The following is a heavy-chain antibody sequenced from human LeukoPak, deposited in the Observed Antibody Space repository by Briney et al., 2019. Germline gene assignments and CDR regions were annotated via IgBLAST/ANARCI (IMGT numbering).Heavy chain of an antibody. Sequence: PGGSLRLSCAASGFTFSSYEMNWVRQAPGKGLEWVSYISSSGSTIYYADSVTGRFTISRDNAKNSLYLQMNSLRAEDTAVYYCARGVHYFDYWGQGTLVTVSS. CDR1: GFTFSSYE. D-gene: IGHD5/OR15-5a*01. CDR2: ISSSGSTI. J-gene: IGHJ4*02. CDR3: ARGVHYFDY. V-gene: IGHV3-48*03.